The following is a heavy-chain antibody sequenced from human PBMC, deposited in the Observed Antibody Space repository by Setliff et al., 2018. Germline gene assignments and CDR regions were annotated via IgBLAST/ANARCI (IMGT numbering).Heavy chain of an antibody. CDR1: GYTFTTYA. CDR3: ARGNYGDPDY. D-gene: IGHD4-17*01. V-gene: IGHV1-18*01. J-gene: IGHJ4*02. CDR2: VHGYTGDT. Sequence: ASVKVSCKASGYTFTTYAINWVRQAPGQGLEWMGWVHGYTGDTNYAQNLQGRVAMTTDTSTSTVYMEIRSLRSDDTAVYYCARGNYGDPDYWGQGTLVTVSS.